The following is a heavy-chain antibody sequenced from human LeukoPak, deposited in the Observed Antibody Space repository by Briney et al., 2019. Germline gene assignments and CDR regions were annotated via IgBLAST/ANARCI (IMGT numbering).Heavy chain of an antibody. CDR2: SNPSGGST. CDR1: GYTFTSYY. CDR3: ARDLFHGGNNQLLYYMDV. D-gene: IGHD2-2*01. J-gene: IGHJ6*03. V-gene: IGHV1-46*01. Sequence: GASVKVSCKASGYTFTSYYMHWVRQAPGQGLEWMGISNPSGGSTSYAQKFQGRVTMTRDTSTSTVYMELSSLRSEDTAVYYCARDLFHGGNNQLLYYMDVWGKGTTVTVSS.